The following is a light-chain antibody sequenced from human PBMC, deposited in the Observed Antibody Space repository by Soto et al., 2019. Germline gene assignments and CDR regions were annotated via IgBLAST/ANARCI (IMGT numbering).Light chain of an antibody. CDR3: QQSYSTPRT. V-gene: IGKV1-39*01. J-gene: IGKJ2*01. Sequence: DIQMTQSPSSLSASVGDRVTITCRASQSISSYLNWYQQKPGKAPKLLIYGASSLQSGVPSRFSGCGSGTDFTLTISSLQPEDFATYYCQQSYSTPRTFGQGTMLEIK. CDR1: QSISSY. CDR2: GAS.